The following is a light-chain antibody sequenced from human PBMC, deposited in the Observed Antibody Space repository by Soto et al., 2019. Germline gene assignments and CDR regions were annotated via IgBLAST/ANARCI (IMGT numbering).Light chain of an antibody. CDR2: WAS. CDR3: QQSYTTPYT. V-gene: IGKV4-1*01. CDR1: QTVFYTSNVKNY. J-gene: IGKJ2*01. Sequence: DIVLTQSPASLTVSLGEGATIECKSSQTVFYTSNVKNYLSWFQQKPGQPPKLLIYWASTRASGVPERFSGSGSETHFTLTINNVQAEDVASYFCQQSYTTPYTFGQGTKLDI.